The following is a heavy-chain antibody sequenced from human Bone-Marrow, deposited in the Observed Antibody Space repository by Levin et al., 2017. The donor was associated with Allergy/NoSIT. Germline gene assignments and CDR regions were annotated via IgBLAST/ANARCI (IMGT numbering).Heavy chain of an antibody. J-gene: IGHJ4*02. D-gene: IGHD2-2*01. V-gene: IGHV3-33*01. Sequence: GGSLRLSCAASGFTFRNYGMHWVRQAPGKGLEWVAVIWYHGSIKHYADSVKGRFTISRDNSKNTLYLQMNSPRAEDMALYYCARDGCSSTSCLNRLDYWGQGTLVTVSS. CDR2: IWYHGSIK. CDR3: ARDGCSSTSCLNRLDY. CDR1: GFTFRNYG.